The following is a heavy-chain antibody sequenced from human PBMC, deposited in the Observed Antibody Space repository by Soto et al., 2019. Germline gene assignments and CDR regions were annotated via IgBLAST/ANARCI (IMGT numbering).Heavy chain of an antibody. Sequence: PGGSLRLSCTASGFTFSDYSMNWVRQAPGRGLEWVSYISSSSSAIYYAGSVKGRFTISRDNAKNSLYLQMNSLRAEDTAVYFYARVESRIASRSGFWGQGALVTVSS. CDR1: GFTFSDYS. J-gene: IGHJ4*02. CDR3: ARVESRIASRSGF. CDR2: ISSSSSAI. V-gene: IGHV3-48*01. D-gene: IGHD6-25*01.